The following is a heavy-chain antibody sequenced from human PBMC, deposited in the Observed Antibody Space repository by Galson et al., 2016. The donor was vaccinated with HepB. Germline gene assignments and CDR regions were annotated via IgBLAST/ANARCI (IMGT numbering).Heavy chain of an antibody. V-gene: IGHV3-30*18. CDR2: ISSDGSDK. D-gene: IGHD4-17*01. CDR3: AKDHPDYGDYFDY. CDR1: GFTFSSYG. J-gene: IGHJ4*02. Sequence: SLRLSCAASGFTFSSYGLHWVRQAPGKGLEWVAVISSDGSDKLCVDSVKGRFTISRDNSKNTLYLQMSSLRAEDTAVYYCAKDHPDYGDYFDYWGQGTLVTVSS.